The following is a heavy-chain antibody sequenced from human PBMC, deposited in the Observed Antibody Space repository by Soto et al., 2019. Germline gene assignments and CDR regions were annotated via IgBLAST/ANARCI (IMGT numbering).Heavy chain of an antibody. D-gene: IGHD2-21*01. CDR2: IYVTGAV. CDR3: ARLRIATNNYKWFDP. V-gene: IGHV4-31*03. J-gene: IGHJ5*02. Sequence: PSETLSLTCSVSGAALNSGNYYWSWIRQVPGKGLEWIGHIYVTGAVDYNPSLRDRITISQDTSERQFSLNLRLVTAADTAGYYCARLRIATNNYKWFDPWGPGTLVTVSS. CDR1: GAALNSGNYY.